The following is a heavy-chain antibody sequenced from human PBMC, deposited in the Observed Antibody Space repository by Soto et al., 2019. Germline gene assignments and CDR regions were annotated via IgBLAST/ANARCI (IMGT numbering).Heavy chain of an antibody. Sequence: DSVKVSCKASGYTFTSYAMHWVRQAPGQRLEWMGWINAGNGHTKYSQKFQGRVTITRDTSASTAYMELSSLRSEDTAVYYCARVYGFPSCIAAAGTEIYFDYWGQGTLVTVSS. CDR1: GYTFTSYA. CDR2: INAGNGHT. V-gene: IGHV1-3*01. CDR3: ARVYGFPSCIAAAGTEIYFDY. J-gene: IGHJ4*02. D-gene: IGHD6-13*01.